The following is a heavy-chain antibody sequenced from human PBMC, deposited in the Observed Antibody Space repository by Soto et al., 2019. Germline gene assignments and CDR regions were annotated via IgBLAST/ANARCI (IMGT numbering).Heavy chain of an antibody. CDR3: ARGGYGDYPYYFDY. V-gene: IGHV4-59*01. CDR1: GGSISSYY. CDR2: IYYSGST. Sequence: SETLSLTCTVSGGSISSYYWSWIRQPPGKGLEWIGYIYYSGSTNYNPSLKSRVTISVDTSKNQFSLKLSSVTAADTAVYYCARGGYGDYPYYFDYWGQGTLVTVS. J-gene: IGHJ4*02. D-gene: IGHD4-17*01.